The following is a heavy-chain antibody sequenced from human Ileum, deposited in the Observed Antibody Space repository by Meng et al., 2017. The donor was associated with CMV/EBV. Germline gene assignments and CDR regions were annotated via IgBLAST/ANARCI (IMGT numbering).Heavy chain of an antibody. V-gene: IGHV2-5*02. CDR2: IYWDDDK. D-gene: IGHD5-12*01. CDR1: GFSLRTSGVC. J-gene: IGHJ4*02. CDR3: AHLIVGTISFDY. Sequence: FSGFSLRTSGVCVGWVRQPPGKALEWLALIYWDDDKRYSPSLKSRLTITKDTSKNQVVLTMTNMDPEDTATYYCAHLIVGTISFDYWGQGTLVTVSS.